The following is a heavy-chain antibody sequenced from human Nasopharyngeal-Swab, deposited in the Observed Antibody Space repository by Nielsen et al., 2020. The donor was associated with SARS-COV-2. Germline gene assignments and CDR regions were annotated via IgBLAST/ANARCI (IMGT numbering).Heavy chain of an antibody. CDR3: ARGGVTYYYDSDPSADMDV. CDR2: IKQDESEK. V-gene: IGHV3-7*01. J-gene: IGHJ6*03. Sequence: VRQAPGKGLEWVANIKQDESEKYYVDSVKGRFTVSRDNSKNTLYLQMNSLRAEDTAVYYCARGGVTYYYDSDPSADMDVWGKGTTVTVSS. D-gene: IGHD3-22*01.